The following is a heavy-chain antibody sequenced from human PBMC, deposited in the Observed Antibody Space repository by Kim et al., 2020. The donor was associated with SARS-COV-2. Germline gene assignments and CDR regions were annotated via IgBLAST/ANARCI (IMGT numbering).Heavy chain of an antibody. CDR3: AKQWATRNNWFDP. V-gene: IGHV3-23*01. J-gene: IGHJ5*01. Sequence: FYADSVKGRFTISRDNSENTLYLQMNNLKAEDTAMYYCAKQWATRNNWFDPWGQGTLVTVSS. D-gene: IGHD6-6*01.